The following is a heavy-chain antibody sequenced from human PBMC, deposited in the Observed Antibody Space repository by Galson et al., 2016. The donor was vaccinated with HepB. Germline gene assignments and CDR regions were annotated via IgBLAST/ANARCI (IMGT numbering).Heavy chain of an antibody. CDR1: GFTLSTYG. D-gene: IGHD4-17*01. CDR3: ARSGETS. V-gene: IGHV3-7*01. Sequence: SLRLSCAASGFTLSTYGMHWVRQAPGKGLEWVANINQDGIEKYYVGSVEGRFTISRDNAKKSLYLQMDSLRAEDTAVYYCARSGETSWGQGTLVTVSS. J-gene: IGHJ5*02. CDR2: INQDGIEK.